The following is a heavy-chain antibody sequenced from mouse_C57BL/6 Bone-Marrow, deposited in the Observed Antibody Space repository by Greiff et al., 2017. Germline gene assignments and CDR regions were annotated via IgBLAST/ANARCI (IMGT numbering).Heavy chain of an antibody. V-gene: IGHV2-2*01. CDR2: IWSGGST. Sequence: VKLMESGPGLVQPSQSLSITCTVSGFSLTSYGVHWVRQSPGKGLEWLGVIWSGGSTDYNAAFISRLSISKDNSKSQVFFKMNSLQADDTAIYYCASLWLRREAGFAYWGQGTLVTVSA. D-gene: IGHD2-2*01. CDR1: GFSLTSYG. J-gene: IGHJ3*01. CDR3: ASLWLRREAGFAY.